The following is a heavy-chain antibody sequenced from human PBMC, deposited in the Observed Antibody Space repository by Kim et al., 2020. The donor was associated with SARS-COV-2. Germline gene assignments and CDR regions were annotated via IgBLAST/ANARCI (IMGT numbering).Heavy chain of an antibody. V-gene: IGHV4-38-2*01. J-gene: IGHJ3*02. CDR2: ISHSGDT. D-gene: IGHD6-19*01. CDR1: GSPFGYAYY. Sequence: SETLSLTCSVSGSPFGYAYYWGWIRQPPGRGLEWIGSISHSGDTYYKTSVQSRITISVDTSKNQFSLNLSSVTAADTALYFCARQVVTGWFSVDMWVQG. CDR3: ARQVVTGWFSVDM.